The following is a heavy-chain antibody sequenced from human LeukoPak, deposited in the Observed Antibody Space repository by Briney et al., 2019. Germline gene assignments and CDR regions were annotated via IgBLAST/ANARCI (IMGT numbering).Heavy chain of an antibody. J-gene: IGHJ6*03. D-gene: IGHD2-15*01. V-gene: IGHV3-48*01. CDR3: AKGGSGPYYYMDV. Sequence: GGSLRLSCAASGFTFSSHSMNWVRQAPGKGLEWVSYISSSSSTIYYADSVKGRFTISRDNAKNSLYLQMNSLRAEDTAVYYCAKGGSGPYYYMDVWGKGTTVTVSS. CDR2: ISSSSSTI. CDR1: GFTFSSHS.